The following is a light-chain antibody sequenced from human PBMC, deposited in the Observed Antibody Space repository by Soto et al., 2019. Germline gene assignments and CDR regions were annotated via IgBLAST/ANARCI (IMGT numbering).Light chain of an antibody. CDR1: SGDVGAYDY. J-gene: IGLJ1*01. CDR3: SSYAGSNYPNV. CDR2: EVT. Sequence: QSALTQPPSAPGSPGQSVTISCTGTSGDVGAYDYVSWYQQHPGKAPKLLIYEVTKRPLGVPDRFSGSKSGNAASLTVSGLQAEDEADYYCSSYAGSNYPNVFGTGTKLTVL. V-gene: IGLV2-8*01.